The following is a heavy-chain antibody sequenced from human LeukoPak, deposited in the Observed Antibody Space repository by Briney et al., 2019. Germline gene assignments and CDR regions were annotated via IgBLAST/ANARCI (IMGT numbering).Heavy chain of an antibody. CDR3: ARAPPVVVPAASFYYYYMDV. Sequence: PSETLSLTCAVYGGSFSGYYWSWIRQPPGKGLEWIGEINHSGGTNYNPSLKSRVTISVDTSKNQFSLKLSSVTAADTAVYYCARAPPVVVPAASFYYYYMDVWGKGTTVTVSS. CDR1: GGSFSGYY. J-gene: IGHJ6*03. D-gene: IGHD2-2*01. V-gene: IGHV4-34*01. CDR2: INHSGGT.